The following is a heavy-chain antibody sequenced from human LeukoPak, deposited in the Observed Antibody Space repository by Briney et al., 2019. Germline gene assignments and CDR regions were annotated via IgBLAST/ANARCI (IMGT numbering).Heavy chain of an antibody. Sequence: GGSLRLSCLGSGFTFSWYGMNWVRQAPGKGLEWVSYISSSGSTIYYVDSVKGRFTISRDNAKNSLYLQMNSLRAEDTAVYYCARDFDWGADYWGQGTLVVVSS. V-gene: IGHV3-48*03. CDR2: ISSSGSTI. CDR3: ARDFDWGADY. J-gene: IGHJ4*02. CDR1: GFTFSWYG. D-gene: IGHD3-9*01.